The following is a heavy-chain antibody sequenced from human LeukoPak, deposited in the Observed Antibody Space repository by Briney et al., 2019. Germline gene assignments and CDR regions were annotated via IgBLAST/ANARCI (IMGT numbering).Heavy chain of an antibody. CDR1: GFSLSSYS. D-gene: IGHD3-9*01. CDR2: ITISGNFI. J-gene: IGHJ6*02. CDR3: ARDGHGDGFLTGYSYFGMDV. Sequence: GGSLRLSCAASGFSLSSYSMNWVRQAPGKGLEWVSSITISGNFIYYADSVKGRFTISRDNAKSSLFLQMNSLRAEDTAVYFCARDGHGDGFLTGYSYFGMDVWGQGTTVTVSS. V-gene: IGHV3-21*01.